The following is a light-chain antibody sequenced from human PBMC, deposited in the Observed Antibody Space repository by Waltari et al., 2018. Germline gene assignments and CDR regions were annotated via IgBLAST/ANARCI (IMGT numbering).Light chain of an antibody. CDR1: QSVTRW. CDR2: EAS. CDR3: QQYSSFFPA. Sequence: DIQMTQSPSTLSASIGDRVTITCRATQSVTRWLAWYQLKPGEAPKVLIHEASRLIDGVPSRFSGSGSGTQFTLTISSLQPDDFATYYCQQYSSFFPAFGQGT. J-gene: IGKJ1*01. V-gene: IGKV1-5*03.